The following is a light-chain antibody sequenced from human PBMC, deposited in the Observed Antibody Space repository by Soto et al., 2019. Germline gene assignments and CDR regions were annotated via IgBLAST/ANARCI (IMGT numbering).Light chain of an antibody. CDR2: DVS. J-gene: IGLJ1*01. CDR1: SSEVGGYNY. CDR3: SSYTSSTTYV. Sequence: QSALTQPASVSGSSRQSITSSCTRTSSEVGGYNYVSWYQQHPGKAPKLVINDVSNRPSGDSNRFSGSKSGNTASLTISGLQAEDEADYYCSSYTSSTTYVFGTGTKVTVL. V-gene: IGLV2-14*03.